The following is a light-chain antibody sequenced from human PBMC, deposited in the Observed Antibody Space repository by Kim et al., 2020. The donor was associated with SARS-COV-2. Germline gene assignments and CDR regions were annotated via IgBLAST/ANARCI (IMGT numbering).Light chain of an antibody. CDR3: QQYNNWPPWT. V-gene: IGKV3-15*01. J-gene: IGKJ1*01. CDR1: RGVSSN. CDR2: GAS. Sequence: SPGERATLSGRASRGVSSNLVWYQQKPGQAPRLLIYGASTRATGIPARFSGSGSGTEFTLTISSLQSEDFAVYYCQQYNNWPPWTFGQGTKVDIK.